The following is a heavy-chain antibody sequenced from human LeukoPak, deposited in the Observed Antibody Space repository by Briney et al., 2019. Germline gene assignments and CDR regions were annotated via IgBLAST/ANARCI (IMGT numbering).Heavy chain of an antibody. D-gene: IGHD2-2*01. CDR3: AKDYCSSTSCYFWDY. CDR2: ISYDGSNK. J-gene: IGHJ4*02. V-gene: IGHV3-30*18. CDR1: GFTLSSYG. Sequence: PGGSLRLSCAASGFTLSSYGMHWVPQAPGKGREWVPVISYDGSNKYYADSVKGRFTISRDNSKNTLYLQMNSLRAEDTAVYYCAKDYCSSTSCYFWDYWGQGTLVTVSS.